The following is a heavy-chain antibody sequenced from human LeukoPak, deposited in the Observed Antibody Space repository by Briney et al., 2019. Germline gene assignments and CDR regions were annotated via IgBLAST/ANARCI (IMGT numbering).Heavy chain of an antibody. Sequence: GGSLRLSFAASGFTFDLYSVNWVRQAPGNGLEWVSSISPTSSSKYYADSLRGRFTISRDNAKNSLYLQMSGLRAEDTAMYYCARGTLSHSGIIDYWGHGTLVTVSS. V-gene: IGHV3-21*01. D-gene: IGHD3-10*01. J-gene: IGHJ4*01. CDR2: ISPTSSSK. CDR3: ARGTLSHSGIIDY. CDR1: GFTFDLYS.